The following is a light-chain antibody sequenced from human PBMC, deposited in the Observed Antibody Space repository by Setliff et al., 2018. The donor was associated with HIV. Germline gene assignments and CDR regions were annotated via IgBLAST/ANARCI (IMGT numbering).Light chain of an antibody. CDR3: QKYYTYPRT. Sequence: AIRMTQSPSSLTASTGDRVAITCRASQSISTYLAWYQQKPGKAPKLLIFGASTLQSGVPSRFSGGGSGTDFTLTISCLQSEDFATYYCQKYYTYPRTFGGGTKVDIK. CDR1: QSISTY. J-gene: IGKJ4*01. V-gene: IGKV1-8*01. CDR2: GAS.